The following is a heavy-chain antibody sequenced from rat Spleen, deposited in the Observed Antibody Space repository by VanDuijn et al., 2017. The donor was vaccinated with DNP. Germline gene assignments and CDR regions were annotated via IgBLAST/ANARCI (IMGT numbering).Heavy chain of an antibody. CDR1: AYSITTNY. CDR3: AGWSDYFDY. V-gene: IGHV3-1*01. Sequence: EVQLQESGPGLVKPSQSLSLTCSVTAYSITTNYWGWIRKFPGNKMEWVGHISYSGSTSYNPSLKSRISITRDTSKNQFFLHLNSVTTEDTATYYCAGWSDYFDYWGQGVMVTVSS. CDR2: ISYSGST. J-gene: IGHJ2*01.